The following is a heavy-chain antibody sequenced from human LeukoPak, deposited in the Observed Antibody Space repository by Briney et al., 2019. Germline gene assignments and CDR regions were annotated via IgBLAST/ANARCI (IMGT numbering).Heavy chain of an antibody. V-gene: IGHV4-59*01. CDR2: IYYSGNT. D-gene: IGHD1-1*01. CDR1: GGSISSYY. Sequence: PSETLSLTCTVSGGSISSYYWSWIRQPPGKGLEWIGYIYYSGNTNYNPSLKSRVTISVDTSKSQFSLKLSPVTAADTAVYYCARLTRRSGNYFDYWGQGTLVTVSS. J-gene: IGHJ4*02. CDR3: ARLTRRSGNYFDY.